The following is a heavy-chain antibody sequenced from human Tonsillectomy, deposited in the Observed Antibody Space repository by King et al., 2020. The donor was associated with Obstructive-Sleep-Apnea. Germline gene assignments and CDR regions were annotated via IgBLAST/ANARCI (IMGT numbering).Heavy chain of an antibody. V-gene: IGHV4-59*01. CDR1: GGSISSYY. D-gene: IGHD3-10*01. Sequence: QLQESGPGLVKPSETLSLTCTVSGGSISSYYWSWIRQPPGKGLEWIGYIYYSGSTNYKPSLKSRVTISVDTSKNQFSLKLSSVTAADTAVYYCARRGYYGSGSGWFDPWGQGTLVTVSS. CDR2: IYYSGST. J-gene: IGHJ5*02. CDR3: ARRGYYGSGSGWFDP.